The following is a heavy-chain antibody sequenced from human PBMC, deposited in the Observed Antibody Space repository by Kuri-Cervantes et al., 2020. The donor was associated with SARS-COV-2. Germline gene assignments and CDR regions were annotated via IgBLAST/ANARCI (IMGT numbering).Heavy chain of an antibody. V-gene: IGHV3-23*01. CDR3: ARGIAVAGRGWFDP. CDR2: ISGSGGST. J-gene: IGHJ5*02. CDR1: GFTFSSYS. D-gene: IGHD6-19*01. Sequence: GESLKISCAASGFTFSSYSMNWVRQAPGKGLEWVSAISGSGGSTYYADSVKGRFTISRDNSKNTLYLQMNSLRAEDTAVYYCARGIAVAGRGWFDPWGQGTLVTVSS.